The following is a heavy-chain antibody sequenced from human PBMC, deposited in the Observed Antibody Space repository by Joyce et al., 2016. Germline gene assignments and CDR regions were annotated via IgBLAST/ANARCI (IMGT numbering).Heavy chain of an antibody. V-gene: IGHV5-51*01. J-gene: IGHJ5*02. D-gene: IGHD3-10*01. CDR1: GYSFTTYW. CDR3: ARLASYYSLENWFDP. Sequence: EVQLVQSGAEVKKPGESLKISFKGSGYSFTTYWSGWVRQMPGKGLEWMGIIYPGDSDTKYSPSFQGQVTFSAEKAISTAYLQWSSLKASDTAIYYCARLASYYSLENWFDPWGQGTLVTVSS. CDR2: IYPGDSDT.